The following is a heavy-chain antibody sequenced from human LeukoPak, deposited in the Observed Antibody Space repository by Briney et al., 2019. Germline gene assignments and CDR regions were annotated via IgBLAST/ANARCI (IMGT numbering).Heavy chain of an antibody. CDR3: TRENYVPDS. CDR1: GYRFSPYW. Sequence: GGSLRLSCVASGYRFSPYWMSWVRQTPGKGLEWVASISDGGRAAYYGDSVRGRFTISRDDARNSLFLQMNGLRADDTAVYYCTRENYVPDSWGQGTLVTVSS. J-gene: IGHJ5*02. CDR2: ISDGGRAA. D-gene: IGHD3-10*02. V-gene: IGHV3-7*03.